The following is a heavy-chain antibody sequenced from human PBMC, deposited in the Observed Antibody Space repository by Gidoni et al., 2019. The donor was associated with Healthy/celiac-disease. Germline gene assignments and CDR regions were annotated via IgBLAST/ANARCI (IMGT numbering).Heavy chain of an antibody. V-gene: IGHV1-8*01. CDR3: ARGMVVGTYYYYGMDV. D-gene: IGHD2-15*01. CDR2: MNPNSGNT. CDR1: GDTFTSYD. Sequence: QVQLVQPGAEVKKPGASVKASSKASGDTFTSYDINWVRQATGQGLEWMGWMNPNSGNTGYAQKFQGRVTMTRNTSISTAYMELSSLRSEDTAVYYCARGMVVGTYYYYGMDVWGQGTTVTVSS. J-gene: IGHJ6*02.